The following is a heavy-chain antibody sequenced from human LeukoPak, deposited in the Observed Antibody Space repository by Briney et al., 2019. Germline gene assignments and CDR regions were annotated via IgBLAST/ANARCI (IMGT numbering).Heavy chain of an antibody. CDR3: ARAGHSFGTTYDY. CDR1: GGSISISNSNW. CDR2: IYYSGGT. V-gene: IGHV4-61*01. Sequence: SETLSLTCAVSGGSISISNSNWWSWVRQPPGKGLEWIGYIYYSGGTNYNPSLRSRVTISVDTSKNQFSLRLSSVTAADTAIYYCARAGHSFGTTYDYWGQGTLVTVSS. J-gene: IGHJ4*02. D-gene: IGHD1-1*01.